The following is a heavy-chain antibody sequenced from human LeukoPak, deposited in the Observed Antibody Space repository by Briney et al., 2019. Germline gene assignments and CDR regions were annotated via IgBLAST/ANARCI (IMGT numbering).Heavy chain of an antibody. D-gene: IGHD3-10*01. V-gene: IGHV3-49*04. CDR3: TRWNYYGSGSDHAFDL. Sequence: PGGSLRLLCTASGFTFGDYAMSWVRQAPGKGLECVGFIRSKAYGGTTEYAVSVEGRYTISRDDSKSIAYLQMNSLKTEDTAVYYCTRWNYYGSGSDHAFDLWGKGTMVSVSS. J-gene: IGHJ3*01. CDR1: GFTFGDYA. CDR2: IRSKAYGGTT.